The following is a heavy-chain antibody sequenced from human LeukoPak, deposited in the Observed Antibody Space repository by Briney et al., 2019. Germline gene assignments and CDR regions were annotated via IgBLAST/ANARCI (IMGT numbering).Heavy chain of an antibody. CDR3: ARGLLDFYYYYYMDV. CDR1: GYSISSGYY. CDR2: IYHSGST. V-gene: IGHV4-38-2*02. Sequence: SETLSLTCTVSGYSISSGYYWGWIRQPPGKGLEWIGSIYHSGSTYYNPSLKSRGTISVDTSKNQFSLKLSSVTAADTAVYYCARGLLDFYYYYYMDVWGKGTTVTASS. D-gene: IGHD2-15*01. J-gene: IGHJ6*03.